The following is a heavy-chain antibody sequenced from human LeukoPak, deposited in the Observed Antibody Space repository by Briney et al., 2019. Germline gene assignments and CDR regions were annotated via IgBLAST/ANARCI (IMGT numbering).Heavy chain of an antibody. J-gene: IGHJ6*02. Sequence: GGSLRLSCTASGFTFSGRYMDWVRQAPGKGLEWVGRSRDRANGYTPEYAASVRGRFTISRDDSETSMYLQMNSLKTEDSAVYYCTRGGTSSVAYYYHMDVWGQGTTVTVSS. CDR2: SRDRANGYTP. V-gene: IGHV3-72*01. CDR3: TRGGTSSVAYYYHMDV. CDR1: GFTFSGRY. D-gene: IGHD1-26*01.